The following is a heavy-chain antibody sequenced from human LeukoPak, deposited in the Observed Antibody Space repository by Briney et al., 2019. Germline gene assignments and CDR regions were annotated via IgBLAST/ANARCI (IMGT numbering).Heavy chain of an antibody. Sequence: GGSLRLSCAASGLNFRSYGMNWVRQAPGKGLEWVSGISGSGGSTDYTDSVKGRFTISRDNSKNTLYPQMDSLRVEDTAVYYCARGHQGCSGGSCYPAFDCWGQGTLVTVSS. J-gene: IGHJ4*02. V-gene: IGHV3-23*01. D-gene: IGHD2-15*01. CDR2: ISGSGGST. CDR1: GLNFRSYG. CDR3: ARGHQGCSGGSCYPAFDC.